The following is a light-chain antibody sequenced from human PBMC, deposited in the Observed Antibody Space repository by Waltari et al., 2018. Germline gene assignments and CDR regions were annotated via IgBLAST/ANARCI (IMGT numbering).Light chain of an antibody. J-gene: IGLJ3*02. Sequence: QLVLTQSPSASASLGASVKLTCTLSSGHSSNVIAWLQQQPEKGPRYLLKVNSDGSHSKGDEIPDRFSGSSSGAERYLTISSLQSEDEADYSCQTGGHGTWVFGGGTKLTVL. V-gene: IGLV4-69*01. CDR2: VNSDGSH. CDR1: SGHSSNV. CDR3: QTGGHGTWV.